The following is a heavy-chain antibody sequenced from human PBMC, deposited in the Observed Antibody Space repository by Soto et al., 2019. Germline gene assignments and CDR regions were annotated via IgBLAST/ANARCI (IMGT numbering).Heavy chain of an antibody. Sequence: QVQLQESGPGLVKPSETLSLTCSVSGGSISSDYWSWIRQPPGKGLEWIGYIYYSGSTNYNPSLKSRVTISVDTSKNQFSLRLSSVTAADTAVYYCARAGVPAATGDWVDPWGQGTLVTVSS. D-gene: IGHD2-2*01. J-gene: IGHJ5*02. V-gene: IGHV4-59*01. CDR3: ARAGVPAATGDWVDP. CDR2: IYYSGST. CDR1: GGSISSDY.